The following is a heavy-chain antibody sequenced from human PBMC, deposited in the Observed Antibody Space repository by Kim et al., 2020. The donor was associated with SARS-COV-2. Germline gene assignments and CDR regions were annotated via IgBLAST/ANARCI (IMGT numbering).Heavy chain of an antibody. D-gene: IGHD6-6*01. J-gene: IGHJ3*02. Sequence: GGSLRLSCAASGFTFSSYDMHWVRQATGKGLEWVSAIGTAGDTYYPGSVKGRFTISRENAKNSLYLQMNSLRAGDTAVYYCARARGPLGDSSSSRGGAFDIWGQGTMVTVSS. CDR1: GFTFSSYD. CDR3: ARARGPLGDSSSSRGGAFDI. V-gene: IGHV3-13*04. CDR2: IGTAGDT.